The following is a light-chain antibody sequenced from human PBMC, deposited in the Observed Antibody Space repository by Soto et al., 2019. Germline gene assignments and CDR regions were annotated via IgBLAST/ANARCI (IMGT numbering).Light chain of an antibody. V-gene: IGKV1-5*03. J-gene: IGKJ5*01. CDR1: QSISSW. CDR3: QQYNSYHT. Sequence: DIQMTQSPSTLSASVGDRVTITCRASQSISSWLAWYQQKPGKAPKLLIYKASSLESGVPSRFSGSGSGTEFTLIISSLQPDDFATYYCQQYNSYHTFGQGTRLEIK. CDR2: KAS.